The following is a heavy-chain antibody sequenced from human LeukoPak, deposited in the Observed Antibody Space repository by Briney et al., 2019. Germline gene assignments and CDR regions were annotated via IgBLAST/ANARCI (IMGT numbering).Heavy chain of an antibody. D-gene: IGHD3-22*01. CDR3: ARNYDSSGYYYGYYVPPFDY. CDR1: GGSISSYY. V-gene: IGHV4-59*08. Sequence: SETLSLTCTVSGGSISSYYWSWIRLPPGKGLEWIGYIYYTGSTNYNPSLKSRVTISVDTSKNQFSLKLSSVTAADTAVYYCARNYDSSGYYYGYYVPPFDYWGQGTLVTVSS. J-gene: IGHJ4*02. CDR2: IYYTGST.